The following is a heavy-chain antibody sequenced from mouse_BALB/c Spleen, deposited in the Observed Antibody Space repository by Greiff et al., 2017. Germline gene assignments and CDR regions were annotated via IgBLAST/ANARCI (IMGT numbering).Heavy chain of an antibody. V-gene: IGHV1S135*01. D-gene: IGHD2-14*01. Sequence: VQLKQSGPELMKPGASVKISCKASGYSFTSYYMHWVKQSHGKSLEWIGYIDPFNGGTSYNQKFKGKATLTVDKSSSTAYMHLSSLTSEDSAVYYCARWRYAWFAYWGQGTLVTVSA. CDR1: GYSFTSYY. J-gene: IGHJ3*01. CDR3: ARWRYAWFAY. CDR2: IDPFNGGT.